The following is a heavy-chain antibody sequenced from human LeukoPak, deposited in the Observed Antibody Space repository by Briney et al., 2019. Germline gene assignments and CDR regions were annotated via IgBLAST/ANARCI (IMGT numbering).Heavy chain of an antibody. J-gene: IGHJ3*02. D-gene: IGHD2-21*02. CDR2: IYTSGST. CDR1: GCSISSYD. Sequence: SETLTLTCTASGCSISSYDRSWIRQPPGKGLEWIALIYTSGSTNYNPSSKSRLTMSVDTYNNKFSLKQSTVTAADTAADYCSRAQPFCGGDCYLNAFDIWGQGTMVTVSS. V-gene: IGHV4-4*07. CDR3: SRAQPFCGGDCYLNAFDI.